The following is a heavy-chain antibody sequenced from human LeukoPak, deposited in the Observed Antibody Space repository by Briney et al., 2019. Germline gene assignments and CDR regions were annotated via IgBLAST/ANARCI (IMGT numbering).Heavy chain of an antibody. CDR3: ARGRGVVAAAVPYMDFQH. Sequence: SETLSLTCTVSGGSISSSSYYWGWIRQPPGKGLEWFGSIYYSGSTYYNPSLKSRVTISVDTSKNQFSLKLRSVTAADTAVYYCARGRGVVAAAVPYMDFQHWGQGTLVTVSS. D-gene: IGHD2-2*01. V-gene: IGHV4-39*07. J-gene: IGHJ1*01. CDR2: IYYSGST. CDR1: GGSISSSSYY.